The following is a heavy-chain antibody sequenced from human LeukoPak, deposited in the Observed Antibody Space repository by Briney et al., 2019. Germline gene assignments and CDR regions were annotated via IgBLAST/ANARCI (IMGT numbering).Heavy chain of an antibody. Sequence: ASVKVSCKASGGTFSSYAISWVRQAPGQGLEWMGGIIPIFGTANYAQKFQGRVTITADESTSTAYMELSSLRSEDTAVYYCARSIGYYDLSDAFDIWGQGTMVTVSS. CDR3: ARSIGYYDLSDAFDI. CDR2: IIPIFGTA. J-gene: IGHJ3*02. D-gene: IGHD3-3*01. CDR1: GGTFSSYA. V-gene: IGHV1-69*13.